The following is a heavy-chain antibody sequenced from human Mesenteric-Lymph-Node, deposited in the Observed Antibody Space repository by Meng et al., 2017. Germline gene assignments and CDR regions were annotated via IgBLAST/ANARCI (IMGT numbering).Heavy chain of an antibody. V-gene: IGHV3-30*01. Sequence: GGSLRLSCAASGFTFSSYAMHWVRQAPGKGLEWVAVISYDGSNKYYADSVKGRFTISRDNSKNTLYLQMNSLRAEDTAVYYCARDVGDTGDYWGQGTLVTVSS. CDR3: ARDVGDTGDY. CDR1: GFTFSSYA. J-gene: IGHJ4*02. CDR2: ISYDGSNK. D-gene: IGHD2-8*02.